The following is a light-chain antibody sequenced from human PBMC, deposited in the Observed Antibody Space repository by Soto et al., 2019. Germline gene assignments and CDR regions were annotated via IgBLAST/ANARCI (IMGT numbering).Light chain of an antibody. Sequence: DIVLTQSPGTLSLSPGEGATLSCRASQSVTNDFLARYQQKPGQAPRLLIYGASSRATGIPDRFSGSGSGTDFSLTISRLEPEDFAVYYCQQYGSSPRTFGQGTKVDIK. CDR3: QQYGSSPRT. V-gene: IGKV3-20*01. J-gene: IGKJ1*01. CDR1: QSVTNDF. CDR2: GAS.